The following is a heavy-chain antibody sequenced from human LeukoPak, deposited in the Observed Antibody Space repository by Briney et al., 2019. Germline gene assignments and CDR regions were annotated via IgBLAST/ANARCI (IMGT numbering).Heavy chain of an antibody. CDR2: INPNSGGT. V-gene: IGHV1-2*04. D-gene: IGHD4-11*01. Sequence: ASVKVSCKASGYTFTGYYMHWVRQAPGQGLERMGWINPNSGGTNYAQKFQGWVTMTRDTSISTAYMELSRLRSDDTAVYYCATLSTVSKHFDYWGQGTLVTVSS. J-gene: IGHJ4*02. CDR1: GYTFTGYY. CDR3: ATLSTVSKHFDY.